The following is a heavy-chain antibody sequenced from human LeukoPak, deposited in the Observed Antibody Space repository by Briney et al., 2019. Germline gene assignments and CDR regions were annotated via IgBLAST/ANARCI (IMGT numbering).Heavy chain of an antibody. CDR1: GGSISSSSYY. J-gene: IGHJ4*02. Sequence: SETLSLTCTVSGGSISSSSYYWGWLRQPPGKGLEWIASIYYSGSTYYNPSLKSRVTISVDTSKNQFSLRLSSVAAADTAVYYCARLGYGSSWGERYYFDYWGQGTLVTVSS. D-gene: IGHD6-13*01. V-gene: IGHV4-39*01. CDR3: ARLGYGSSWGERYYFDY. CDR2: IYYSGST.